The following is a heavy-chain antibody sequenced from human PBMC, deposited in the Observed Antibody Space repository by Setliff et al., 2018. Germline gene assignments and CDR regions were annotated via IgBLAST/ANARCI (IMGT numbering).Heavy chain of an antibody. Sequence: SETLSLTCTVSDASIGGSGYYWGWIRQPPGKGPEWIGNIHYSGSTHYNPSLKSRVTISVDTSKNQFSLKLSSVTAADTAVYYCARGVYCSSTSCSPGLNWFDPWGQGTLVTVSS. D-gene: IGHD2-2*01. J-gene: IGHJ5*02. CDR2: IHYSGST. V-gene: IGHV4-39*07. CDR1: DASIGGSGYY. CDR3: ARGVYCSSTSCSPGLNWFDP.